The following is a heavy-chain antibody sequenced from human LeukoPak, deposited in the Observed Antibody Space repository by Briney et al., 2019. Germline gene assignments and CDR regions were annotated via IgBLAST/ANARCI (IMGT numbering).Heavy chain of an antibody. V-gene: IGHV1-8*01. CDR1: GGTFSRYA. J-gene: IGHJ6*03. D-gene: IGHD2-15*01. CDR2: MNPNSGNT. CDR3: ARGAGPLGRRHRYCSGGSCPKGWNYYYYMDV. Sequence: GASVKVSCKASGGTFSRYAMSWVRQAPGQGLEWMGWMNPNSGNTGYAQKFQGRVTMTRNTSISTAYMELSSLRSEDTAVYYCARGAGPLGRRHRYCSGGSCPKGWNYYYYMDVWGKGTTVTISS.